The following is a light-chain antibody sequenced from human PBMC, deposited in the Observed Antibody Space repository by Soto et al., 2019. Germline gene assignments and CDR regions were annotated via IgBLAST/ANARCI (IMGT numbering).Light chain of an antibody. Sequence: EIVLTQSPGTLSLSPGERATLSCRASQSVSRFYLAGYQQRAGQAPRLLIYGASTRATGIPDRFSGSGSGTDFILTISRLEPEDFAVYYCQQYGDWPRTFGQGTKVEIK. CDR2: GAS. V-gene: IGKV3-20*01. CDR1: QSVSRFY. CDR3: QQYGDWPRT. J-gene: IGKJ1*01.